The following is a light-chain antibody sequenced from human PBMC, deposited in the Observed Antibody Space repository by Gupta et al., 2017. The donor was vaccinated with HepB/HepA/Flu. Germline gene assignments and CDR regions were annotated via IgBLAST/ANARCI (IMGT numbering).Light chain of an antibody. J-gene: IGLJ2*01. V-gene: IGLV3-19*01. CDR1: SLRSYY. CDR2: GKN. Sequence: SSELTQDPAVSVALGQTVRITCQGDSLRSYYASWYQQTPGQAPVLVIYGKNNRPSGIPDRFSGSSSGNTASLTITWAQAEDEADYYCHSRDSSGNLVVFGGGTKPTVL. CDR3: HSRDSSGNLVV.